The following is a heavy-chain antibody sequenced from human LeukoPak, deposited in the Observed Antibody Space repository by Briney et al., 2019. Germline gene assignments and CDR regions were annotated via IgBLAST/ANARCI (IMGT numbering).Heavy chain of an antibody. CDR1: GGTFSSYA. D-gene: IGHD3-10*01. Sequence: SVKVSCKASGGTFSSYAISWVRQAPGQGLEWMGGIIPIFGTANYAQKFQGRVTITADKSTSTAYMELSSLRSEDTAVYYCARSEYYYGSGSKRHKGGWFDPWDQGTLVTVSS. CDR2: IIPIFGTA. J-gene: IGHJ5*02. V-gene: IGHV1-69*06. CDR3: ARSEYYYGSGSKRHKGGWFDP.